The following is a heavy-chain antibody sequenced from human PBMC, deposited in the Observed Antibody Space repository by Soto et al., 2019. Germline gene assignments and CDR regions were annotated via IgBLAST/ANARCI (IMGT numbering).Heavy chain of an antibody. Sequence: SLSCSVSGFPFDSYSMSWVRQAPGQGLEWLASLSSGSFYIFHADSTRGRFTISRDDAKNLLFLQMNSLTIEDTATYYCAREAHTIYAPPGLDVWGQGTAVTVSS. D-gene: IGHD3-3*01. CDR3: AREAHTIYAPPGLDV. J-gene: IGHJ6*02. CDR1: GFPFDSYS. V-gene: IGHV3-21*01. CDR2: LSSGSFYI.